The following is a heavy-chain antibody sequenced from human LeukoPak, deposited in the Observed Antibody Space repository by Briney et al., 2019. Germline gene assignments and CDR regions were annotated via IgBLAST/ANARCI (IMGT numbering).Heavy chain of an antibody. CDR2: IYTSGST. J-gene: IGHJ5*02. CDR3: ARDYSSGYFNWFDP. Sequence: SETLSLTCTVSGGSISSYYRSWVRQPAGKGLEWIGRIYTSGSTNYNPSLKSRVSMSVYTSKNQFSLKLSSVTSADTAVYYCARDYSSGYFNWFDPWGQGTLVTVSS. CDR1: GGSISSYY. V-gene: IGHV4-4*07. D-gene: IGHD3-22*01.